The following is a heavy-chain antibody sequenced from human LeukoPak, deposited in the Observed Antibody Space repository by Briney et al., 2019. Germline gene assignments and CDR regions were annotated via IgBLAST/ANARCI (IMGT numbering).Heavy chain of an antibody. J-gene: IGHJ6*03. CDR3: ASRLRRYYYYMDV. V-gene: IGHV4-34*01. CDR2: INHSGST. Sequence: PSETLSLTCAVYGGSFSGYYWSWIRQPPGKGLEWIGEINHSGSTNYNPSLKSRVTISVDTSKNQFSLKLSSVTAADTAVYYCASRLRRYYYYMDVWGKGTTVTVSS. CDR1: GGSFSGYY. D-gene: IGHD4-17*01.